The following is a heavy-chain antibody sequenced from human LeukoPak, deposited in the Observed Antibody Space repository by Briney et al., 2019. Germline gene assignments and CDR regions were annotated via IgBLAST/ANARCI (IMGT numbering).Heavy chain of an antibody. Sequence: GGSLRLSCAASGFTFSSYAMHWVRQAPGKGLEWVALIWSDGSNKYYTDSVKGRFTISRDNSKSTLCLQMNSLRAEDTAVYYCAKQLGYCSDGSCYFPYWGQGTLVTVSS. D-gene: IGHD2-15*01. J-gene: IGHJ4*02. CDR3: AKQLGYCSDGSCYFPY. V-gene: IGHV3-33*06. CDR1: GFTFSSYA. CDR2: IWSDGSNK.